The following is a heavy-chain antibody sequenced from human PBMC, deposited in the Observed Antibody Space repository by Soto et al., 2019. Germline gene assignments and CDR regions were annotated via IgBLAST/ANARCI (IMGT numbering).Heavy chain of an antibody. CDR3: ARATGIAVAGTLYYYYGMDV. CDR2: IYYSGST. J-gene: IGHJ6*02. Sequence: SETLSLTCTVSGGSISSSSYYWGWIRHPPGKGLEWIGSIYYSGSTYYNPSLKSRVTISVDTSKNQFSLKLSSVTAADTAVYYCARATGIAVAGTLYYYYGMDVWGQGTTVTVSS. CDR1: GGSISSSSYY. V-gene: IGHV4-39*01. D-gene: IGHD6-19*01.